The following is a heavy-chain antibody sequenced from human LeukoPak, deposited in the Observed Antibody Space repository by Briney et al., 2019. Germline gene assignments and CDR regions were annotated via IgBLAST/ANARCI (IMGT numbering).Heavy chain of an antibody. D-gene: IGHD6-6*01. J-gene: IGHJ4*02. CDR1: EFTFSSFA. CDR3: ARAFGYSSSLGGY. Sequence: GGSLRLSCAASEFTFSSFAMTWVRQAPGKGQEWVSSISSSSSYIYYADSLKGRFTISRDNAKNSLYLQMNSLRAEDTAVYYCARAFGYSSSLGGYWGQGTLVTVSS. CDR2: ISSSSSYI. V-gene: IGHV3-21*01.